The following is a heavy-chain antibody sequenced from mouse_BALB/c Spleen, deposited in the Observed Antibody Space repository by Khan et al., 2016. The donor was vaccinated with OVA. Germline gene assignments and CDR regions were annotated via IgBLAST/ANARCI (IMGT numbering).Heavy chain of an antibody. Sequence: VQLQQSGPELVKPGASVKMSCKASGYTFTNNVMNWVKQKPGQGLEWIGYFIPFNDDSKYNEKFKGKATLTSDKSSCTAYMELSSLSSEDSAVYDGARGGRYDEGYYCDDWGQGTTLTVSS. CDR3: ARGGRYDEGYYCDD. CDR1: GYTFTNNV. V-gene: IGHV1S136*01. CDR2: FIPFNDDS. D-gene: IGHD2-14*01. J-gene: IGHJ2*01.